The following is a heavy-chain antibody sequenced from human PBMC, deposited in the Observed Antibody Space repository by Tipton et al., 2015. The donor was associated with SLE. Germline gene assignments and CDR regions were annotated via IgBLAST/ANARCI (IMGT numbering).Heavy chain of an antibody. D-gene: IGHD3-3*01. CDR2: IYHSGST. V-gene: IGHV4-4*02. CDR3: TRDEVRTTVFGMERMPFDY. Sequence: GLVKPSGTLSLTCAVSGGSIISSNWWSWVRQPPGKGLEWIGEIYHSGSTNYNPSLKSRVTISVDKSKNQFSLKLTSVTAADTAVYYCTRDEVRTTVFGMERMPFDYWGQGTLVTVSS. CDR1: GGSIISSNW. J-gene: IGHJ4*02.